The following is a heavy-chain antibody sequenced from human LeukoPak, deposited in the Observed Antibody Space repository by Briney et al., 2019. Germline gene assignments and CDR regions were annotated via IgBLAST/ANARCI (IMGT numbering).Heavy chain of an antibody. CDR3: ARTPSSGWYYFDY. CDR2: IWYDGSNK. V-gene: IGHV3-33*01. Sequence: GGSLRLSCAASGFTFSSYGMHWVRQAPGKGLEWVAVIWYDGSNKYYADSVKGRFTISRDNSKNTLYLQMSSLRAEDTAVYYCARTPSSGWYYFDYWGQGTLVTVSS. CDR1: GFTFSSYG. J-gene: IGHJ4*02. D-gene: IGHD6-19*01.